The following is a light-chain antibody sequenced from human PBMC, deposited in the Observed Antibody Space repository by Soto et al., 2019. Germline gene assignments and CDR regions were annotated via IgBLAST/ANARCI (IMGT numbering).Light chain of an antibody. CDR1: QTISSW. V-gene: IGKV1-5*03. CDR2: KAS. J-gene: IGKJ1*01. Sequence: DIQMTHSPSTLSGSVLDRVTITFRASQTISSWLALYQQKPGKAPKLLIYKASTLKSGVPSRFSGSGSGTEFTLTISSLQPDDFATYYCQKYNSYSRTFGQGTKVDIK. CDR3: QKYNSYSRT.